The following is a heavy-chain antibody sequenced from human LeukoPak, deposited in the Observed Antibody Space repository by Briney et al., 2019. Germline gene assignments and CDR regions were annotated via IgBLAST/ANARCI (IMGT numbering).Heavy chain of an antibody. J-gene: IGHJ4*02. V-gene: IGHV1-69*10. CDR2: IIPILGIA. CDR3: ARDLDSSVEQVDY. D-gene: IGHD6-19*01. Sequence: GASVKVSCKASGGTFSSYAISWVRQAPGQGLEWMGWIIPILGIANYAQKFQGRVTITADKSTSTAYMELSSLRSEDTAVYYCARDLDSSVEQVDYWGQGTLVTVSS. CDR1: GGTFSSYA.